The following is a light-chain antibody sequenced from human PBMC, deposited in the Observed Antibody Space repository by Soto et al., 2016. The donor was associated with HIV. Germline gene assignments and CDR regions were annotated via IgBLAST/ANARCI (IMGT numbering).Light chain of an antibody. Sequence: SYELTQPPSVSVAPGKTARITCGGDDIGSKSVHWYQQKPGHAPLLVVYDDSDRPSGIPERFSGSNSANTATLTISRVEAGDEADYYCQVWDDNSDHVVFGGGTKLTVL. CDR1: DIGSKS. J-gene: IGLJ3*02. CDR2: DDS. V-gene: IGLV3-21*03. CDR3: QVWDDNSDHVV.